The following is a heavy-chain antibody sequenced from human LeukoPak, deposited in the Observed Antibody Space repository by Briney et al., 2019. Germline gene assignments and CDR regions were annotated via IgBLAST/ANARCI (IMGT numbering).Heavy chain of an antibody. D-gene: IGHD4-11*01. V-gene: IGHV3-21*01. J-gene: IGHJ4*02. Sequence: PGGSLRLSCAASGFTFRSYEMNWVRQAPGKGLEWVSSISSSSSYIYYADSVKGRFTISRDNAKKSLYLQMNSLRVEDTAVYYCARGTPTTRDFDYWGQGTLVTVSS. CDR1: GFTFRSYE. CDR3: ARGTPTTRDFDY. CDR2: ISSSSSYI.